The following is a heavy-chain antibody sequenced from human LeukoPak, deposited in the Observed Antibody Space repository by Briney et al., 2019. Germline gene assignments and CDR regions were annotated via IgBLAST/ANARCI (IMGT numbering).Heavy chain of an antibody. V-gene: IGHV3-74*01. J-gene: IGHJ1*01. D-gene: IGHD6-19*01. Sequence: GGSLRLSCAASGFSFNTFWMHWVRQAPGKGLVWVSRIKSDGSDITYADSVKGRFTISRDNSKNTLYLQMNSLRAEDTAVYYCAKGFLTVAGPAEYFQHWGQGTLVTVSS. CDR2: IKSDGSDI. CDR3: AKGFLTVAGPAEYFQH. CDR1: GFSFNTFW.